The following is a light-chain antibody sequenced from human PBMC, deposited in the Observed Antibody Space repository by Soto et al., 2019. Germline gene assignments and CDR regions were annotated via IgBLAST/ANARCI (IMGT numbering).Light chain of an antibody. Sequence: IVITQSPATLSLCPGERATLCFRASQSFRSNLAWYQQRPGKAPRLLIYGASTRDTGIPARFSGSGSGTEFTLPISSLQSEDFAVYSCQQYNKWPWPFGQGTKVDI. J-gene: IGKJ1*01. CDR1: QSFRSN. CDR3: QQYNKWPWP. CDR2: GAS. V-gene: IGKV3D-15*01.